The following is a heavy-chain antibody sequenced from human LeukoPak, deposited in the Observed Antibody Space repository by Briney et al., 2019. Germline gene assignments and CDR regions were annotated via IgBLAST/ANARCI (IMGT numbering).Heavy chain of an antibody. Sequence: SETLSLTCTVSGGPISSSSYYWGWIRQPPGKGLEWIGSIYYSGSTYYNPSLKSRVTISVDTSKNQFSLKLSSVTAADTAVYYCARQPATVTTHFDYWGQGTLVTVSS. J-gene: IGHJ4*02. CDR2: IYYSGST. D-gene: IGHD4-17*01. CDR1: GGPISSSSYY. CDR3: ARQPATVTTHFDY. V-gene: IGHV4-39*01.